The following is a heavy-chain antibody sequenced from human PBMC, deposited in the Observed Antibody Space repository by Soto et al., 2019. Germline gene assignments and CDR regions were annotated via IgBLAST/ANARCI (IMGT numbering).Heavy chain of an antibody. CDR2: ISGYNGNT. Sequence: QVQLVQSGAEVKKPGASVKVSCKASGYTFSNYGISWVRQGPGQGLEWMGWISGYNGNTHYEEKVQDRIKMTTDTSTSTTYLELRSVRTDDTAVYFCARDPGFGFGYSYAFAMDVWCQGTTVTVSS. CDR1: GYTFSNYG. CDR3: ARDPGFGFGYSYAFAMDV. D-gene: IGHD5-18*01. J-gene: IGHJ6*02. V-gene: IGHV1-18*01.